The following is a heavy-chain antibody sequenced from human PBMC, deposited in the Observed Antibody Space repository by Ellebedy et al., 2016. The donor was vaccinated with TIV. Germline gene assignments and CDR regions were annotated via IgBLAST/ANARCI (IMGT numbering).Heavy chain of an antibody. CDR2: IFYNGIA. Sequence: MPGGSLRLSCTVSGGSISSNYYWGWIRQPPGKGLEWIGSIFYNGIAYYNPSLKSRVTISVDTSKHLFSLNLRSVTAADTAVYYCARVDNYIMDVWGQGTTVTVSS. CDR1: GGSISSNYY. V-gene: IGHV4-39*02. D-gene: IGHD3/OR15-3a*01. CDR3: ARVDNYIMDV. J-gene: IGHJ6*02.